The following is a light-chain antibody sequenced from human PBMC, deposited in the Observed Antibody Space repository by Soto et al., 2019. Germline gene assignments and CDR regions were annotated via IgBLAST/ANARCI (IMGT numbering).Light chain of an antibody. CDR2: AAS. CDR1: QSISNY. CDR3: QLSYSTPFT. J-gene: IGKJ3*01. V-gene: IGKV1-39*01. Sequence: DIQMTQSPSSLSASVGDSVTITCRASQSISNYLNWYQQKPGKAPKLLVYAASSLQSGVPSRFSGSGSGTDFTLTISSLLPEDFATYYCQLSYSTPFTFGPGTKVDIK.